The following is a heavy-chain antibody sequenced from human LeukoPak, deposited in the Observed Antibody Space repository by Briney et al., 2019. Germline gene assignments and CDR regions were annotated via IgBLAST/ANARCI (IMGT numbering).Heavy chain of an antibody. Sequence: PGGSLRLSCAASGFTFSSYGMHWVRQAPGKGLEWVAFIRYDGSNKYYADSVKGRFTISRDNFKNTLYLQMNSLRAEDTAVYYCAKDLVVPAAMYKTYYYYYGMDVWGQGTTVTVSS. CDR1: GFTFSSYG. CDR2: IRYDGSNK. J-gene: IGHJ6*02. D-gene: IGHD2-2*01. V-gene: IGHV3-30*02. CDR3: AKDLVVPAAMYKTYYYYYGMDV.